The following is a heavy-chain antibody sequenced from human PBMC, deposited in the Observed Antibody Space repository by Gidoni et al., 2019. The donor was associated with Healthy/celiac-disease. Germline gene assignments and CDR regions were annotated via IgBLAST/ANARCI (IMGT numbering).Heavy chain of an antibody. CDR3: ARDSSGFVY. CDR2: IYYSGST. D-gene: IGHD6-19*01. V-gene: IGHV4-59*08. J-gene: IGHJ4*02. CDR1: GGSISSYY. Sequence: QVQLQESGPGLVKPSETLSLTCPVPGGSISSYYWSWIRQPPGKGLEWIGYIYYSGSTNYNPSLKSRVTISVDTSKNQFSLKLSSVTAADTAVYYCARDSSGFVYWGQGTLVTVSS.